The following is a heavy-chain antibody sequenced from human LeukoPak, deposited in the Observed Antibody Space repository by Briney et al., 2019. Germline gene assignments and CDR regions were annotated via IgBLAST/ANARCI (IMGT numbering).Heavy chain of an antibody. CDR3: ARENWIFDY. CDR1: GYSISSGYH. D-gene: IGHD1-1*01. CDR2: VYRSGTT. Sequence: SETLSLTCDVSGYSISSGYHWGWIRQPPGKGLEWIGVVYRSGTTNYDPSLKSRVTISVDTSKNQISLKVRSVTATDTAIYYCARENWIFDYWGQGILVTVSS. V-gene: IGHV4-38-2*02. J-gene: IGHJ4*02.